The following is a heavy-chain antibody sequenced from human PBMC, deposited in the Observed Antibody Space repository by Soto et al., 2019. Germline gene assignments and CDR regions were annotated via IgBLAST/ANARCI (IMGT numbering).Heavy chain of an antibody. CDR1: GFTFSSYG. Sequence: GGSLRLSCAASGFTFSSYGMHWVRQAPGKGLEWVAVISYDGSNKYYADSVKGRFTISRDNSKNTLYLQMNSLRAEDTAVYYCAKDKGYFDWLRYLAHWGQGTLVTVSS. V-gene: IGHV3-30*18. CDR3: AKDKGYFDWLRYLAH. J-gene: IGHJ4*02. CDR2: ISYDGSNK. D-gene: IGHD3-9*01.